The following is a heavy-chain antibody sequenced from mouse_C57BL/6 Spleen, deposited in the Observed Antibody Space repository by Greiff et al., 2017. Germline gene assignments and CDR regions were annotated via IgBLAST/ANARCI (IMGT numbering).Heavy chain of an antibody. Sequence: VQLQQSGAELVRPGASVKLSCTASGFNIKDYYMHWVKQRPEQGLEWIGRIDPEDGDTEYAPKFQGKATMTADTSSNTAYLQLSSLTSGDTAVYYCSLWLGKSWFAYWGQGTLVTVSA. V-gene: IGHV14-1*01. D-gene: IGHD2-2*01. CDR3: SLWLGKSWFAY. CDR1: GFNIKDYY. CDR2: IDPEDGDT. J-gene: IGHJ3*01.